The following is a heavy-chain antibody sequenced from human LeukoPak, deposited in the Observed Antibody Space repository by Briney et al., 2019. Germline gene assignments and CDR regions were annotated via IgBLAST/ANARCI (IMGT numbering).Heavy chain of an antibody. CDR2: IYISGST. Sequence: TSETLSLTCTVSGGSISSYHWSWIRQPAGKGLEWIGRIYISGSTNYNPSLKSRVTMSVDTSKNQFSLKLSSVTAEDTAVYYCAKGLWTPILEWLLLPPYGMDVWGQGTTVTVSS. CDR1: GGSISSYH. D-gene: IGHD3-3*01. CDR3: AKGLWTPILEWLLLPPYGMDV. J-gene: IGHJ6*02. V-gene: IGHV4-4*07.